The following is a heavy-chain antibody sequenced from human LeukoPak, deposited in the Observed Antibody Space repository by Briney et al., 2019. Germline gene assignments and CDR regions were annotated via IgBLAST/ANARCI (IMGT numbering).Heavy chain of an antibody. D-gene: IGHD3-3*01. Sequence: PGGSLRLSCAASGFTFSNAWMSWVRQAPGKGLEWVGRIKSKTDGGTTDYAAPVKGRFTIPRDDSKNTLYLQMNSLKTEDTAVYYCTIDQYHDFWSGQYLGGYWGQGTLVTVSS. CDR3: TIDQYHDFWSGQYLGGY. CDR1: GFTFSNAW. J-gene: IGHJ4*02. CDR2: IKSKTDGGTT. V-gene: IGHV3-15*01.